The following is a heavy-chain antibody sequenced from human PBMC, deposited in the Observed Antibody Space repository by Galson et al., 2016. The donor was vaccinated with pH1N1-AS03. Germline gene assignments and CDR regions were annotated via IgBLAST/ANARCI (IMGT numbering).Heavy chain of an antibody. CDR2: IDSDGSNT. V-gene: IGHV3-74*01. J-gene: IGHJ4*02. CDR3: AKDKGLGGGSCYQY. Sequence: SLRLSCAASGFTFSSYWMHWVRHLPGKGLVWVSGIDSDGSNTYYADSVRGRFTISRDNSKNMLYLQMNSLGAEDTAVYYCAKDKGLGGGSCYQYWGQGTLFTVSS. D-gene: IGHD2-15*01. CDR1: GFTFSSYW.